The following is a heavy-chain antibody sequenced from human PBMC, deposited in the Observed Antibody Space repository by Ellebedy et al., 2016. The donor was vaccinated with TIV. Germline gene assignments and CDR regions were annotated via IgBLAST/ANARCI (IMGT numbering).Heavy chain of an antibody. V-gene: IGHV3-23*01. J-gene: IGHJ4*02. Sequence: GGSLRLXFAASGLTFSSYAMSWVRQAPGKGLEWVSGTTAGGDRTYYTDSVKGRFTISRDNSKNTLFLQMNSLRAEDTAVYYCAKIPTSVTKPSEVFFDYWGQGILVTVSS. CDR1: GLTFSSYA. CDR2: TTAGGDRT. CDR3: AKIPTSVTKPSEVFFDY. D-gene: IGHD4-11*01.